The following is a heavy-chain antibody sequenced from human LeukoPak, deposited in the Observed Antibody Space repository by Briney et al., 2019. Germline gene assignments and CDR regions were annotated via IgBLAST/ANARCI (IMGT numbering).Heavy chain of an antibody. CDR1: GYTLTELS. D-gene: IGHD2-15*01. CDR3: ATVRLGYCSGGSCLNWFDP. V-gene: IGHV1-24*01. CDR2: FDPEDGET. J-gene: IGHJ5*02. Sequence: ASVKASCKVSGYTLTELSMHWVRQAPGKGLEWMGGFDPEDGETIYAQKFQGRVTMTEDTSTDTAYMELSSLRSEDTAAYYCATVRLGYCSGGSCLNWFDPWGQGTLVTVSS.